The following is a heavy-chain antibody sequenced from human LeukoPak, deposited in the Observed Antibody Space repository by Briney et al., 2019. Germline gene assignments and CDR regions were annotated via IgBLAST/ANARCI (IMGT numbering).Heavy chain of an antibody. Sequence: GGSLRLSCAASGFSLRSYEMNWVRQAPGKGLEWVSYMSSSGTIYYTDSVKGRFTISRDNAKNSLYLQMNSLRAEDTAVYYCARDYGGSSPFDYWGQGTLVTVSS. CDR3: ARDYGGSSPFDY. J-gene: IGHJ4*02. D-gene: IGHD4-23*01. V-gene: IGHV3-48*03. CDR2: MSSSGTI. CDR1: GFSLRSYE.